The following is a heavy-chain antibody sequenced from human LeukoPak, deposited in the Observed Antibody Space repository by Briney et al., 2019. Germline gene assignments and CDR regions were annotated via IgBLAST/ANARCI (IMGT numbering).Heavy chain of an antibody. CDR2: LHHSGST. J-gene: IGHJ4*02. D-gene: IGHD2/OR15-2a*01. Sequence: SETLSLTCTVSGGSISSYYWGWIRRPPGKGLEWIGSLHHSGSTNYNPSLKSRITTSADTSKNQIVLKLSSVTAADTAVYYCSRDGFLIAGSLFDDWGQGTLVTVSS. CDR3: SRDGFLIAGSLFDD. V-gene: IGHV4-59*08. CDR1: GGSISSYY.